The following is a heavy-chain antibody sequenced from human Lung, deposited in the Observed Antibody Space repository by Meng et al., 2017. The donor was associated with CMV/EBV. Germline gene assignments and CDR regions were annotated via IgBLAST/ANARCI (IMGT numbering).Heavy chain of an antibody. CDR1: GFTFSSYW. CDR2: IKEDGSEK. CDR3: VRDLRMGP. Sequence: ESXKISCAASGFTFSSYWMNWVRQAPGKGLEWVANIKEDGSEKHYVASVKGRFTISRDNAKNTVSMEMNSLRAEDTAMYYCVRDLRMGPWGQGTLVTVSS. J-gene: IGHJ5*02. V-gene: IGHV3-7*01.